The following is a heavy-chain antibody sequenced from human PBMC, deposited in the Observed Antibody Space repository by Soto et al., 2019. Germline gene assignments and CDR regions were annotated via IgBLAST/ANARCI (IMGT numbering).Heavy chain of an antibody. CDR3: ARDFAGRGPFDP. V-gene: IGHV4-59*01. CDR2: VYYTGTS. J-gene: IGHJ5*01. D-gene: IGHD1-26*01. CDR1: NVSSSSSY. Sequence: SETLCRTCSVSNVSSSSSYWNWLRQAPGKGLEWIGFVYYTGTSKYNPSLKSRVTISVDTSRNEFSLRLTSVTPADTAFYFCARDFAGRGPFDPWGPGTLVTVSS.